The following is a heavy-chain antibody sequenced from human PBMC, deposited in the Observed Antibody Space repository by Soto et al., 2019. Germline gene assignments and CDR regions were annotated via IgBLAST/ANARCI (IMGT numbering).Heavy chain of an antibody. CDR3: ATDLFPDYADAWVTFRPADY. CDR1: GYTLTELS. CDR2: FDAEDGAA. Sequence: QVELVQSGAEVKKPGASVKVSCKVSGYTLTELSMHWVRQAPGKGLEWMGVFDAEDGAASYAQNCHARDTMTVDTSTDTAYMEVTSLRSEDTAVYYCATDLFPDYADAWVTFRPADYWGQGTQVTVSS. D-gene: IGHD3-16*02. V-gene: IGHV1-24*01. J-gene: IGHJ4*02.